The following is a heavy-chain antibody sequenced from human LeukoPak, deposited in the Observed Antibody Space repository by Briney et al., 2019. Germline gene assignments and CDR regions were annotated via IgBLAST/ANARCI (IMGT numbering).Heavy chain of an antibody. D-gene: IGHD3-10*01. Sequence: GASVKVSCKASGYTFTSYYMHWVRQAPGQGLEWMGIINPSGGSTSYAQKFQGRVTMTRDMSTSTVYMELSSLRSEDTAVYYCARAVMSGSGSLTHKGAFDIWGQGTMVTVSS. CDR2: INPSGGST. V-gene: IGHV1-46*01. J-gene: IGHJ3*02. CDR3: ARAVMSGSGSLTHKGAFDI. CDR1: GYTFTSYY.